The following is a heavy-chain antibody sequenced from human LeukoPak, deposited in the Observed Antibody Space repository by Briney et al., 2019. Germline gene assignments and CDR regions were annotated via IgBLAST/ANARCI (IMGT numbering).Heavy chain of an antibody. CDR1: GFTFSTHG. CDR3: TRVAEKSLTTVDKGWFDP. Sequence: GGSLRLSCAASGFTFSTHGMHWVRQAPGKGLEWVSAISGSGRSTYYADSVKGRFTISRDNSKNTLFLQMDSLRDDDTALYYCTRVAEKSLTTVDKGWFDPWGQGTLVTVAS. D-gene: IGHD4-11*01. CDR2: ISGSGRST. J-gene: IGHJ5*02. V-gene: IGHV3-23*01.